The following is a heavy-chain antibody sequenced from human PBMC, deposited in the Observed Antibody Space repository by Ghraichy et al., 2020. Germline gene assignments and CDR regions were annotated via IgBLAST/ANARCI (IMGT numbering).Heavy chain of an antibody. Sequence: SVKVSCKASGGTFSSYAIRWVRQAPGQGLEWMGRIIPILGIANYAQKFQGRVTITADKSTSTAYMELSSLRSEDTAVYYCARKETRRRYYYYGMDVWGQGTTVTVSS. CDR2: IIPILGIA. J-gene: IGHJ6*02. CDR3: ARKETRRRYYYYGMDV. V-gene: IGHV1-69*04. CDR1: GGTFSSYA. D-gene: IGHD1-14*01.